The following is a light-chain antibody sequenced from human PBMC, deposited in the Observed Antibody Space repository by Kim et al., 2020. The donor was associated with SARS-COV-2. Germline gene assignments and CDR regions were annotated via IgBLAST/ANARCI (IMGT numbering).Light chain of an antibody. CDR2: HTS. CDR3: LLYYNGDRV. CDR1: TGAVTSGDY. Sequence: PGGTVTLTCASSTGAVTSGDYPNWFQQKPGQAPKSLIYHTSLKYSWTPDRFSGSLLGDKAALTLSGVQPEDEAAYYCLLYYNGDRVFGGGTRLTVL. J-gene: IGLJ3*02. V-gene: IGLV7-43*01.